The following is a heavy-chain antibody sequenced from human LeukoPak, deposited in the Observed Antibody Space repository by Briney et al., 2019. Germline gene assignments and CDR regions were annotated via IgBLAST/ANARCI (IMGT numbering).Heavy chain of an antibody. J-gene: IGHJ6*02. V-gene: IGHV3-13*01. CDR2: IGTAGDT. D-gene: IGHD1-26*01. CDR3: ARGESDYYGMDV. CDR1: GFTFSSYD. Sequence: GGSLRLSCAASGFTFSSYDMHWVRQATGKGLEWVSAIGTAGDTYYPGSVKGRFTISRENAKNSLYLQMNSLRAGDTAVYYCARGESDYYGMDVWGQGTTVTVSS.